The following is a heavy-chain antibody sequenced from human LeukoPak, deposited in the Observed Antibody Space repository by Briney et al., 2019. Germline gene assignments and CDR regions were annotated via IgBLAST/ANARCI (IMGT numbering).Heavy chain of an antibody. CDR3: ARTYYDILTGYYMHYYYYGMDV. CDR1: GYTFTSYG. CDR2: ISAYNGNT. Sequence: ASVKVSCKASGYTFTSYGISWVRQAPGQGLEWMGWISAYNGNTNYARKLQGRVTMTTDTSTSTAYMELRSLRSDDTAVYYCARTYYDILTGYYMHYYYYGMDVWGQGTTVTVSS. V-gene: IGHV1-18*01. D-gene: IGHD3-9*01. J-gene: IGHJ6*02.